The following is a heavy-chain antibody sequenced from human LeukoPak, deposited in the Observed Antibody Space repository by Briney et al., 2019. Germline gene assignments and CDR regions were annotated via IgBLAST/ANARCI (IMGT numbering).Heavy chain of an antibody. D-gene: IGHD3-9*01. CDR3: ARDSKIRYFGWAQNYYYGMDV. V-gene: IGHV4-4*02. CDR1: GGSISSSNW. Sequence: PSGTLSLTCAVSGGSISSSNWWSWVRQPPGKGLEWVGEIYHSGSTNYNPSLKSRVTISVDKSKNQFSLKLSSVTAADTAVYYCARDSKIRYFGWAQNYYYGMDVWGKGTTVTVSS. CDR2: IYHSGST. J-gene: IGHJ6*04.